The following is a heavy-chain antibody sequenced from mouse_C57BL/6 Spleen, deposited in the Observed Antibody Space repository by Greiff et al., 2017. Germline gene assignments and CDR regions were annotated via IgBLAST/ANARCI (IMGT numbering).Heavy chain of an antibody. CDR3: ARGETTVVGVDY. V-gene: IGHV1-69*01. J-gene: IGHJ4*01. CDR1: GYTFTSYW. D-gene: IGHD1-1*01. Sequence: QVQLKQPGAELVMPGASVKLSCKASGYTFTSYWMHWVKQRPGQGLEWIGEIDPSDSYTNYNQKFKGKSTLTVDKSSSTAYMQLSSLTSEDSAVYYCARGETTVVGVDYWGQGTSVTVSS. CDR2: IDPSDSYT.